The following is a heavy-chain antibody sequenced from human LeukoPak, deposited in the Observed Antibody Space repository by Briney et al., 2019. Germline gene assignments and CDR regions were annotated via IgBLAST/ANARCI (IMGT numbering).Heavy chain of an antibody. V-gene: IGHV3-23*01. CDR1: GFTLSSYA. Sequence: GGSLRLSCAASGFTLSSYAMSWVRQAPGKGLEWVSTITSGGGRTYYADSGKGRFTISRDKSKNTLYLQMSSLRAEDTAVYYCAKVMTRTMVRGVPPSDYWGQGTLVTVSS. CDR3: AKVMTRTMVRGVPPSDY. CDR2: ITSGGGRT. D-gene: IGHD3-10*01. J-gene: IGHJ4*02.